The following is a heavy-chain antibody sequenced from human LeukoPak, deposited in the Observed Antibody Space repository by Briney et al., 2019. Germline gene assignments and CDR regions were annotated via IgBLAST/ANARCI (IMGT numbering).Heavy chain of an antibody. D-gene: IGHD3-10*01. CDR3: ARGPILGYGFDI. J-gene: IGHJ3*02. V-gene: IGHV3-48*04. Sequence: GGSLRLSCEASGFTFHTYAMSWVRQAPGKGLEWVSYITSSDSTIYYADSVKGRFTISRDNAKNSLYLQMNSLRAEDTAVFYCARGPILGYGFDIWGQGTVVTVSS. CDR1: GFTFHTYA. CDR2: ITSSDSTI.